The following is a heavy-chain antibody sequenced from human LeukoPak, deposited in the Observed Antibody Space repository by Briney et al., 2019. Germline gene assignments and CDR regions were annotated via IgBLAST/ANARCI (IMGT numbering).Heavy chain of an antibody. V-gene: IGHV4-4*02. CDR3: ARAGYSYGSARSGWFDP. CDR2: IYHSGST. D-gene: IGHD5-18*01. Sequence: SETLSLTCAVSGGSISSSNWWSWVRQPPGKGLEWIGEIYHSGSTNYNPSLKSRVTISVDTSKNQFSLKLSSVTAADTAVYYCARAGYSYGSARSGWFDPWGQGTLVTVSS. CDR1: GGSISSSNW. J-gene: IGHJ5*02.